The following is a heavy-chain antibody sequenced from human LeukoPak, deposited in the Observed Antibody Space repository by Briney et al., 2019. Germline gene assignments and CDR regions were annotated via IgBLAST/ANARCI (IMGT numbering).Heavy chain of an antibody. CDR1: GYSFTSYW. V-gene: IGHV5-51*01. Sequence: PGGSLRLSCKGSGYSFTSYWIGWVRQMPGKGLEWLGIIYPGDSDTRYSPSFQGQVTISADKSISTAYLQWSSLRASDTAMYYCASGSGYSYGLPFDYWGQGTLVTVSS. J-gene: IGHJ4*02. CDR2: IYPGDSDT. CDR3: ASGSGYSYGLPFDY. D-gene: IGHD5-18*01.